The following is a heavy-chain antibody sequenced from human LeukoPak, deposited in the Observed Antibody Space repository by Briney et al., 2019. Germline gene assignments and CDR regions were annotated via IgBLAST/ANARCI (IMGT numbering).Heavy chain of an antibody. CDR2: IYYSGST. V-gene: IGHV4-39*01. CDR1: GGSISSSSYY. CDR3: ATQIAAAGLSLGGDAFDI. Sequence: PSETLSLTCTVSGGSISSSSYYWGWIRQPPGKGLEWIGSIYYSGSTYYNPSLKSRVTISVDTSKNQFSLKLSSVTAADTAVYYCATQIAAAGLSLGGDAFDIWGQGTMVTVSP. D-gene: IGHD6-13*01. J-gene: IGHJ3*02.